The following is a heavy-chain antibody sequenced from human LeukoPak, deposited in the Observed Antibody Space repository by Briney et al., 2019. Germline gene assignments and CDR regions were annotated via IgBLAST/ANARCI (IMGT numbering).Heavy chain of an antibody. CDR3: ATTSIAAAVPGCFDY. D-gene: IGHD6-13*01. Sequence: PGGSLRLSCVASGLTFSNAWMSWVRQAPGKGLEWVSYISSSGKTIYYADSTKGRFTVSRDNAKNSLYLQMNSLRAEDTAVYYCATTSIAAAVPGCFDYWGQGTLVTVFS. CDR1: GLTFSNAW. CDR2: ISSSGKTI. V-gene: IGHV3-11*04. J-gene: IGHJ4*02.